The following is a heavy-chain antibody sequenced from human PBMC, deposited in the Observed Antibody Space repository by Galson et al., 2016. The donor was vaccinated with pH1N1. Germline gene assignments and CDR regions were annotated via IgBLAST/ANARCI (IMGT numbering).Heavy chain of an antibody. CDR1: GFTFNIFA. CDR2: ISASGANT. CDR3: VKLDSSGYYYGRFDS. V-gene: IGHV3-23*01. D-gene: IGHD3-22*01. J-gene: IGHJ4*02. Sequence: FLRLSCAASGFTFNIFAMSWVRQAPGKGPEWVSSISASGANTNYADPVKGRFTIPRDNSKNTLYLQTNSLRAEDTAIYYCVKLDSSGYYYGRFDSWGQGTLVTVSS.